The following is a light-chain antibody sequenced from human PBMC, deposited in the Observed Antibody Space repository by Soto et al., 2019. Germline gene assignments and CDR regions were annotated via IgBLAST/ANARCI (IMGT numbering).Light chain of an antibody. CDR2: AAS. CDR1: QAIRTA. Sequence: AIQLTQSPSSLYASVGDRVTITCRASQAIRTALGWYQQKPGKVPKLLIYAASILQSGVPSRFSGSGSGTDFTLTISSLQPEDCVTYYCLLDFRYFWAFGQGTKVEIK. V-gene: IGKV1-6*01. J-gene: IGKJ1*01. CDR3: LLDFRYFWA.